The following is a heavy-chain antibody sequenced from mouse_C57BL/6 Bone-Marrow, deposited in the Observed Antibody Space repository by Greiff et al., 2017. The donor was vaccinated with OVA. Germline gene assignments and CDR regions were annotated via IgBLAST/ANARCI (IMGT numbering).Heavy chain of an antibody. D-gene: IGHD1-1*01. Sequence: VQLQQSGPELVKPGDSVKISCKASGYSFTGYFMNWVMQSHGKSLEWIGRINPYNGDTFYNQKFKGKATLTVDKSYSTAHMELRSLTSEDSAVYYCARSDYYGSKGYWGQGTTLTVSS. CDR3: ARSDYYGSKGY. CDR2: INPYNGDT. J-gene: IGHJ2*01. V-gene: IGHV1-20*01. CDR1: GYSFTGYF.